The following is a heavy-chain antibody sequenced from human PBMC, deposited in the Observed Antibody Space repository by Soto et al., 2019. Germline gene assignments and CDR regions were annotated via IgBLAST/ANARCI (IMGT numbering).Heavy chain of an antibody. V-gene: IGHV4-59*08. CDR3: ARHKGNGYDSLGETIDY. CDR1: GGSISSYY. D-gene: IGHD5-12*01. Sequence: SETLSLTCTVSGGSISSYYWSWIRQPPGKGLEWIGYIYYSGSTNYNPSLKSRVTISVDTSKNQFSLKLSSVTAADTAVYYCARHKGNGYDSLGETIDYWGQGTLVTVSS. CDR2: IYYSGST. J-gene: IGHJ4*02.